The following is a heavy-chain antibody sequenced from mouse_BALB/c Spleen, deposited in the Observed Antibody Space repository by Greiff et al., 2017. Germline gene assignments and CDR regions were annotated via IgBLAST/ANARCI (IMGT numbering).Heavy chain of an antibody. CDR3: ARGGLRALYYAMDY. CDR2: IFPGSGNT. V-gene: IGHV1-66*01. J-gene: IGHJ4*01. CDR1: GYSFTSYY. Sequence: QVQLQQSGPELVKPGASVKISCKASGYSFTSYYIHWVKQRPGQGLEWIGWIFPGSGNTKYNEKFKGKATLTADTSSSTAYMQLSSLTSEDSAVYFCARGGLRALYYAMDYWGQGTSVTVSS. D-gene: IGHD2-2*01.